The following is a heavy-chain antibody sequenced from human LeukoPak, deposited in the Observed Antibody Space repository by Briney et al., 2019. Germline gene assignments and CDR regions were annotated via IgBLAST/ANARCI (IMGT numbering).Heavy chain of an antibody. Sequence: GESLQISSQGPGSSFTSYWMGWVRPMPGKGREWMGIIYPGDSDTRYSPSFQGQVTISADKSISTAYLQSSSLKASDTAMYYCARHYVVVVAATEHYGMDVWGQGTTVTVSS. CDR2: IYPGDSDT. J-gene: IGHJ6*02. D-gene: IGHD2-15*01. CDR3: ARHYVVVVAATEHYGMDV. V-gene: IGHV5-51*01. CDR1: GSSFTSYW.